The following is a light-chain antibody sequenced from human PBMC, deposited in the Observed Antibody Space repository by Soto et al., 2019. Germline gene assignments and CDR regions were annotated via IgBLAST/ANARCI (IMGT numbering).Light chain of an antibody. CDR3: QQFNNYPLT. V-gene: IGKV1D-13*01. J-gene: IGKJ4*01. CDR1: QGISSA. Sequence: AIQLTQSPSSLSASVGDRVTITCRASQGISSALAWFQQTPVKAPKLLIYDASSLEGGVPSRFSGSGSGTDFTLTISSLQPEDFATYYCQQFNNYPLTFGGGTKVDIK. CDR2: DAS.